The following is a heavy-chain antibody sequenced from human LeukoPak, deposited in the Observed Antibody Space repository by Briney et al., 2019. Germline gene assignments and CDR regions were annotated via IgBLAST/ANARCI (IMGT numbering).Heavy chain of an antibody. D-gene: IGHD6-13*01. CDR3: ARDNIPVAGTGLSWFDP. J-gene: IGHJ5*02. Sequence: PSQTLSLTCIVSGGSISRGSYYWNWIRQPAGKGLEWMGRVYNSGSTNYNPSLKSRVTIPTDMSKNQFSLKLSSVTAADTAVYYCARDNIPVAGTGLSWFDPWGQGTLVTVSS. V-gene: IGHV4-61*02. CDR2: VYNSGST. CDR1: GGSISRGSYY.